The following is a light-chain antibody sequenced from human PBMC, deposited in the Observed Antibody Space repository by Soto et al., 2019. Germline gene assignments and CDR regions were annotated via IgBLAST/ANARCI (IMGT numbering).Light chain of an antibody. V-gene: IGLV2-14*03. Sequence: QSVLTQPASVSGSPGQSITISCTGTSSDVGGYNYVSWYQHHPGKAPKLMIYDVSNRPSGVSSRFSGSKSGNTASLTISGLQAEDEADYYCSSYTSSSTRVFGTGTKVPVL. CDR1: SSDVGGYNY. J-gene: IGLJ1*01. CDR2: DVS. CDR3: SSYTSSSTRV.